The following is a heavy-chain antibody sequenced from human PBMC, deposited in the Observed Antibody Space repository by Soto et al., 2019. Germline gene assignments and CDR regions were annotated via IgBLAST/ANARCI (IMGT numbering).Heavy chain of an antibody. V-gene: IGHV1-69*13. D-gene: IGHD3-22*01. CDR1: GGTFSSYA. CDR3: AREGVPDSSGYYQGNWFDP. J-gene: IGHJ5*02. CDR2: IIPIFGTA. Sequence: ASVKVSCKASGGTFSSYAISWVRQAPGQGLEWMGGIIPIFGTANYAQKFQGRVTITADESTSTAYMELSSLRSEDTAVYYCAREGVPDSSGYYQGNWFDPWGQGTLVTVSS.